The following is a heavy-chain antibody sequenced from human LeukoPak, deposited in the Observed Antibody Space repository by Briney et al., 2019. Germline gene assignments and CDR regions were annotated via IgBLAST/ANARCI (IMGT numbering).Heavy chain of an antibody. Sequence: ASVKVSCKASXXTXTXXXXXWVRQATGXXXXXXXXXXXNSGNTGYAQNFQGRVTMTRNTSISTAYMELSSLRSEDTAVYYCARGRGCSSTSCYRERGMDVWGQGTTVTVSS. CDR3: ARGRGCSSTSCYRERGMDV. D-gene: IGHD2-2*01. CDR2: XXXNSGNT. J-gene: IGHJ6*02. V-gene: IGHV1-8*01. CDR1: XXTXTXXX.